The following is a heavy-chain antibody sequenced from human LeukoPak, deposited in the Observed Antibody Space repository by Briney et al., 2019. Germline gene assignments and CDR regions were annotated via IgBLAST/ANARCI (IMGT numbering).Heavy chain of an antibody. CDR1: GFIFSDYG. J-gene: IGHJ6*03. Sequence: GGSLRLSCAASGFIFSDYGMHWVRQAPGKGLEWVASIRFDGSNHNYVDSVKGRFTVSRDNTKNTLYLQMNSLRSEDTAVYYCARCSVTMVRGVIYYYYMDVWGKGTTVTVSS. D-gene: IGHD3-10*01. CDR2: IRFDGSNH. V-gene: IGHV3-30*02. CDR3: ARCSVTMVRGVIYYYYMDV.